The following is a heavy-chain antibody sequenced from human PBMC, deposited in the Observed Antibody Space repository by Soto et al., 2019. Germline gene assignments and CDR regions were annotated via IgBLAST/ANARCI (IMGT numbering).Heavy chain of an antibody. V-gene: IGHV3-23*01. CDR2: MSRDGGVT. CDR3: AKRDQLNPQSSGWANRFDY. J-gene: IGHJ4*02. D-gene: IGHD6-19*01. CDR1: GFTFSNYG. Sequence: EVQLLESGGGLVQPGGSLRLSCAASGFTFSNYGMTWVRQAPGKGLEWVSGMSRDGGVTDYTDSVKGRFTISRDISKNTLYLQMNSLRAEDTDVYYCAKRDQLNPQSSGWANRFDYWGQGTRVTVSS.